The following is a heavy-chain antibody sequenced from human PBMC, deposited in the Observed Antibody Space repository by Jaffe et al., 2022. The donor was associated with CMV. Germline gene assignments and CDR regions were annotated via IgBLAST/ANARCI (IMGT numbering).Heavy chain of an antibody. J-gene: IGHJ6*03. CDR3: AGPYGSGTIYYMDV. V-gene: IGHV3-53*02. CDR2: MYSGGIT. Sequence: EVQLVETGGGLIQPGGSLRLSCAASGFTVSRNYMNWVRRAPGKGLEWVSIMYSGGITHYADSVKGRFTFSRDSSKNTLYLEMNSLTIEDTAVYYCAGPYGSGTIYYMDVWGKGTAVTVSS. CDR1: GFTVSRNY. D-gene: IGHD3-10*01.